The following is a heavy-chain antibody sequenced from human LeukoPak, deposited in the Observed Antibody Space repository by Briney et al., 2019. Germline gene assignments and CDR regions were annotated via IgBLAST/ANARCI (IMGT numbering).Heavy chain of an antibody. CDR3: ARGKFKTYYYDSSGYYFDY. V-gene: IGHV4-34*01. D-gene: IGHD3-22*01. Sequence: SETLSLTCAVYGGSFSGYYWSWIRQPPGKGLEWIGEINHSGSTNYNPSLKSRVTISVDTSKNQFSLKLSSVTAADTAVYYCARGKFKTYYYDSSGYYFDYWGQGTLVTVSS. CDR2: INHSGST. CDR1: GGSFSGYY. J-gene: IGHJ4*02.